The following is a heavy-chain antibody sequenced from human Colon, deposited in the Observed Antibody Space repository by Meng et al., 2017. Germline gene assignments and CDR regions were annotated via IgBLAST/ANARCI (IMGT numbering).Heavy chain of an antibody. D-gene: IGHD1-14*01. CDR2: ISSDAKYK. CDR3: ASSHNLYLVY. J-gene: IGHJ4*02. V-gene: IGHV3-30*01. Sequence: VLLVGSGGGVGQPGMSLRLSCVASEFNFNTYAMHWVRQAPGKGLEWVAVISSDAKYKYYAASVQGRFSISRDNSENTVYLQMNSLRPEDMSTYYCASSHNLYLVYWGQGTLVTVSS. CDR1: EFNFNTYA.